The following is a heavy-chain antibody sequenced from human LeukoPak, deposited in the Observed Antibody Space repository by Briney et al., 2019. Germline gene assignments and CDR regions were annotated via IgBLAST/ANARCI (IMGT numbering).Heavy chain of an antibody. V-gene: IGHV3-7*01. D-gene: IGHD1-1*01. CDR1: GFTFSSYA. Sequence: GSLRLSCAASGFTFSSYAMSWVRQAPGKGLEWVANIKQDGSEKYYVDSVKGRFTISRDNAKNSVYLQMNSLRAEDTAVYHCAGKRYGYGMDVWGQGTTVTVSS. CDR3: AGKRYGYGMDV. J-gene: IGHJ6*02. CDR2: IKQDGSEK.